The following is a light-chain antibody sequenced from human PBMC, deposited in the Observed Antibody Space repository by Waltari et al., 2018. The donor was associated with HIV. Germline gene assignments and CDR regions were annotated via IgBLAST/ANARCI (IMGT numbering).Light chain of an antibody. CDR3: SSYVVNSTPYV. Sequence: QSALTQPASVSGSPGQSITISCTGTSNDVGRYDHASWYQHHPGKAPKLVIYEVTNRPSVISNRFSGSKSGNTASLTISGLQAEDEADYYCSSYVVNSTPYVFGSGTKVTVL. CDR1: SNDVGRYDH. CDR2: EVT. V-gene: IGLV2-14*01. J-gene: IGLJ1*01.